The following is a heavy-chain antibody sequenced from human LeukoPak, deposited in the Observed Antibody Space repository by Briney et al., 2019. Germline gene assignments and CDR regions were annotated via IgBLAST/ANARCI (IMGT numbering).Heavy chain of an antibody. CDR1: GFTFRSYS. V-gene: IGHV3-48*02. Sequence: GGSLRLSCAAPGFTFRSYSSKWVRKAPGKGLKWVSYVSSWSSTISYADSVKGRFTISRDNARNSLNLQMNSLRDEDPAVYSCARDPNIGGYYFDSSGQGTLVTVSS. CDR3: ARDPNIGGYYFDS. D-gene: IGHD4-23*01. CDR2: VSSWSSTI. J-gene: IGHJ4*02.